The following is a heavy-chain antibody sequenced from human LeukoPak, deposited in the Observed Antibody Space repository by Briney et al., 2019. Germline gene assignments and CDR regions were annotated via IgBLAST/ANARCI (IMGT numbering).Heavy chain of an antibody. CDR3: ASSTVVRDRTEYFQH. Sequence: ASVKVSCKASGYTFTSYAMHWVRQAPGQRLEWRGGIIPIFGTANYAQKFQGRVTITADESTSTAYMELSSLRSEDTAVYYCASSTVVRDRTEYFQHWGQGTLVTVSS. CDR1: GYTFTSYA. J-gene: IGHJ1*01. CDR2: IIPIFGTA. V-gene: IGHV1-69*13. D-gene: IGHD4-23*01.